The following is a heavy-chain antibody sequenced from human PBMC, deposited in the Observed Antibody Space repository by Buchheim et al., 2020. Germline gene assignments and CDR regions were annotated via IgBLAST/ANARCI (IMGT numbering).Heavy chain of an antibody. V-gene: IGHV4-34*01. CDR3: ARGRRTRYYDSSGYYAHFDY. CDR1: GGSFSGYY. D-gene: IGHD3-22*01. CDR2: INHSGST. Sequence: QVQLQQWGAGLLKPSETLSLTCAVYGGSFSGYYWSWIRQPPGKGLEWIGEINHSGSTNYNPSLKSRVPISVETSKNQFSLKLSSVTAADTAVYYCARGRRTRYYDSSGYYAHFDYWGQGTL. J-gene: IGHJ4*02.